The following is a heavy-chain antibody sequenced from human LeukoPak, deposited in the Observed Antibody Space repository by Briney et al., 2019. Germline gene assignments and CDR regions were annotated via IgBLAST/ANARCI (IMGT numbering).Heavy chain of an antibody. V-gene: IGHV3-7*01. CDR3: ARATPDPVAGLNCFDS. J-gene: IGHJ5*01. Sequence: GGSLRLSCAASRFTFSNYWMTWVRQAPGKGLEWVASINLDGSEKFYVDSVKGRFTISRDNPKSSLSLQMTSLRAEDTAIYYCARATPDPVAGLNCFDSWGQGTLVSVSS. CDR2: INLDGSEK. D-gene: IGHD2-15*01. CDR1: RFTFSNYW.